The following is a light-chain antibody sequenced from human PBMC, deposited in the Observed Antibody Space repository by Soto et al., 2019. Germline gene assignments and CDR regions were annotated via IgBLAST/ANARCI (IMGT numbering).Light chain of an antibody. J-gene: IGKJ5*01. Sequence: EIVLTQSPATLSLSPGERATLSCRASQSVKTFLVWYQQRPGQAPRLLMYDASHRAAGIPARFSGSGFGTDFTLTISSLEPEDAAVYYCQQRSNWPPITFGQGTRLEIK. V-gene: IGKV3-11*01. CDR1: QSVKTF. CDR2: DAS. CDR3: QQRSNWPPIT.